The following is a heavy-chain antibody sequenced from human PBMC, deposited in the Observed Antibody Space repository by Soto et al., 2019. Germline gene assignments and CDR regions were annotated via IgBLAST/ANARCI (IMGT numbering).Heavy chain of an antibody. CDR3: ARAHEGNIVVVPAAIPAFDI. J-gene: IGHJ3*02. V-gene: IGHV4-31*03. Sequence: QVQLQESGPGLVKPSQTLSLTCTVSGGSISSGGYYWSWIRQHPGKGLEWIGYIYYSGSTYYNPSLKSRVTISVDPSKNQFSLKRSSVTAADTAVYYCARAHEGNIVVVPAAIPAFDIWGQGTMVTVSS. CDR2: IYYSGST. D-gene: IGHD2-2*01. CDR1: GGSISSGGYY.